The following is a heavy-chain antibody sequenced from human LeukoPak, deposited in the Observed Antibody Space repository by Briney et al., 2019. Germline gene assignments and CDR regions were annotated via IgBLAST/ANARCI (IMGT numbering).Heavy chain of an antibody. CDR2: IKSKTDGGTT. D-gene: IGHD6-13*01. CDR1: GFTFSNAW. J-gene: IGHJ6*04. Sequence: GGSLRLSCAASGFTFSNAWMSWVRQAPGKGLEWVVRIKSKTDGGTTDYAAPVKGRFTISRGDSKNTLYLQMNSLKTEDTAVYYCTTVSSWYGGDYYYGMDVWGKGTTVTVSS. CDR3: TTVSSWYGGDYYYGMDV. V-gene: IGHV3-15*01.